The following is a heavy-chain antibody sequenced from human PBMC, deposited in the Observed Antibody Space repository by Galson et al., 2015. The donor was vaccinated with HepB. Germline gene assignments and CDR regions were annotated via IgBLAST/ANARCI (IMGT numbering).Heavy chain of an antibody. V-gene: IGHV3-48*03. Sequence: SLRLSCAVSGFTFDDYAMSWFRQAPGKGLEWVSYIRSSTSTVFYADSVQGRFSISRDSAKNSLYLQMNSLRAEDTAVYYCARDFVSYSGVFDYWGQGILVTVSS. J-gene: IGHJ4*02. CDR1: GFTFDDYA. D-gene: IGHD5-12*01. CDR3: ARDFVSYSGVFDY. CDR2: IRSSTSTV.